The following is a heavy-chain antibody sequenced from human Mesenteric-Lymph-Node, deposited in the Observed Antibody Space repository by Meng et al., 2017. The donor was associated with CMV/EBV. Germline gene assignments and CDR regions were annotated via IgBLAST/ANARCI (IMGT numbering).Heavy chain of an antibody. Sequence: GSLRLSCAASGFTFDDYGMSWVRQAPGKGLEWVSGINWNSGSTGYADSVKGRFTISRDNAKNSLYLQMNSLRVEDTAVYYCAKDSLPYYYDSSGFYPYDYWGQGTLVTVSS. CDR1: GFTFDDYG. CDR3: AKDSLPYYYDSSGFYPYDY. CDR2: INWNSGST. V-gene: IGHV3-20*04. J-gene: IGHJ4*02. D-gene: IGHD3-22*01.